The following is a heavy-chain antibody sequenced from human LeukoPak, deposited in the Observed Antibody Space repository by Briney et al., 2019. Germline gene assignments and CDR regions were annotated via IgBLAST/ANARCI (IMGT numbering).Heavy chain of an antibody. V-gene: IGHV3-23*01. J-gene: IGHJ4*02. CDR2: ISGSGGST. CDR3: AKDIVVVPAAGDIVWDY. D-gene: IGHD2-2*01. CDR1: GFTFSSYA. Sequence: TGGSLRLSCAASGFTFSSYAMSWVRQAPGKGLEWVSAISGSGGSTYYADSVKGRFTISRDNSKNTLYLQMNSLRAEDTAVYYCAKDIVVVPAAGDIVWDYWGQGTLVTVSS.